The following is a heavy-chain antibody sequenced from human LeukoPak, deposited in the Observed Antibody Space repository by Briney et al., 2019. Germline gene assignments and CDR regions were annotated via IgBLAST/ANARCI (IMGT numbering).Heavy chain of an antibody. CDR1: GYTFTSYG. Sequence: ASVKVSCKASGYTFTSYGISWVRQAPGQGLEWMGWVSAYNGNTNYAQKLQGRVTMTTDTSTSTAYMELRSLRSDDTAVYYCASGTAVVTPGAYYYYYYMDVWGKGTTVTVSS. J-gene: IGHJ6*03. V-gene: IGHV1-18*01. CDR2: VSAYNGNT. D-gene: IGHD2-21*02. CDR3: ASGTAVVTPGAYYYYYYMDV.